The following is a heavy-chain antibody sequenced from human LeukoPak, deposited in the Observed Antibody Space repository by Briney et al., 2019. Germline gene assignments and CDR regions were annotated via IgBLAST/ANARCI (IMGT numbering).Heavy chain of an antibody. Sequence: ASVKVSCKVSGGTFSSYAISWVRQAPGQGLEWMGGIIPIFGTANYAQKFQGRVTITADESTSIAYMELSSLRSEDTAVYYCARAGIAVAGRNWYFDLWGRGTLVTVSS. CDR3: ARAGIAVAGRNWYFDL. CDR2: IIPIFGTA. CDR1: GGTFSSYA. J-gene: IGHJ2*01. V-gene: IGHV1-69*13. D-gene: IGHD6-19*01.